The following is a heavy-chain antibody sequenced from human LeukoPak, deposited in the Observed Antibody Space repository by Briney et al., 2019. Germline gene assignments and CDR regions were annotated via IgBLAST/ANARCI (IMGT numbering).Heavy chain of an antibody. Sequence: PSETLSLTCAVYGGSFSGYFWSWIRLPPGKGLEWIGEINHSGSTNYNPSLKSRVTISVDKSKNQVSLKLSSVTAADTAVYYCAGGWVGELYFDYWGQGILVTVSS. CDR3: AGGWVGELYFDY. CDR2: INHSGST. V-gene: IGHV4-34*01. D-gene: IGHD3-10*01. J-gene: IGHJ4*02. CDR1: GGSFSGYF.